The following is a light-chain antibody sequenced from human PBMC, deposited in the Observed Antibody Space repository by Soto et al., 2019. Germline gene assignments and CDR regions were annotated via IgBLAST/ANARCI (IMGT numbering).Light chain of an antibody. CDR2: DAS. V-gene: IGKV3-20*01. CDR1: QSVSSNF. CDR3: QQYGSSPRT. Sequence: EIVLTQSPGTLSLSPGERGTLSCRASQSVSSNFLAWYQQKPGQAPRLLIFDASTRATGIPDRFTGRGSGTDFTLTISRLEPEDFAVYYCQQYGSSPRTFGQGTKVDIK. J-gene: IGKJ1*01.